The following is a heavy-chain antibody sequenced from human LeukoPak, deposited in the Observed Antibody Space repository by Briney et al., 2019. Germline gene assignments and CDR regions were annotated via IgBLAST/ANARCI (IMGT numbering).Heavy chain of an antibody. CDR2: IYYTGST. D-gene: IGHD3-10*01. J-gene: IGHJ4*02. Sequence: SETLSLTCTVSGGSISSYSWGWIRQPPGKGLEWIGYIYYTGSTNCNPSLRSRVTISVDSSKNQFSLKVSSVTAADTAVYYCARGDYFGSGLGDWGEGTLVTVS. V-gene: IGHV4-59*01. CDR3: ARGDYFGSGLGD. CDR1: GGSISSYS.